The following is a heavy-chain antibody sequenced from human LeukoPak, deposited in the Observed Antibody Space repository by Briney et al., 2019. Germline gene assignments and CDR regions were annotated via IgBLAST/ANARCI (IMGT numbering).Heavy chain of an antibody. V-gene: IGHV3-74*01. Sequence: PGGSLRLSCAASGFTFSNYAMYWVRHAPGKGMVWVSRISSDGSGIIYADSVKGRFTISRDIAKNTLYLQMNSLRAEDTAVYYCARAQMGAPTDYWGQGTLVTVSS. CDR1: GFTFSNYA. CDR2: ISSDGSGI. D-gene: IGHD1-26*01. J-gene: IGHJ4*02. CDR3: ARAQMGAPTDY.